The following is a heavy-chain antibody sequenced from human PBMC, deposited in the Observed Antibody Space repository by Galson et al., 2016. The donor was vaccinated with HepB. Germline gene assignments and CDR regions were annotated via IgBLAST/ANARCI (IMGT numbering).Heavy chain of an antibody. V-gene: IGHV3-7*01. CDR3: ADPPRGF. J-gene: IGHJ4*02. CDR1: GFIFSNYG. Sequence: SLRLSCAASGFIFSNYGMSWVRQAPGEGLEWVAHINQGGSEENYVDSVKGRFTISRDNAKNSLYLQMNSLRVEDTAAYFCADPPRGFWGQGTLVAVSS. CDR2: INQGGSEE. D-gene: IGHD6-25*01.